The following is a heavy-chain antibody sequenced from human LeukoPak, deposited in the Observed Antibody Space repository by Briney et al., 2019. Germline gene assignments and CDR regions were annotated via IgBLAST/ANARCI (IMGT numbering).Heavy chain of an antibody. Sequence: GGSLRLSCAASGFTFSSYGMHWVRQAPGKGLEWVSGISGSGGSTYYADSVKGRFTISRDNSKNTLYVQMNSLRAEDTAVYYCAKARGFCSGGSCYNPFDPWGQGTLVTVSS. CDR1: GFTFSSYG. CDR2: ISGSGGST. V-gene: IGHV3-23*01. CDR3: AKARGFCSGGSCYNPFDP. J-gene: IGHJ5*02. D-gene: IGHD2-15*01.